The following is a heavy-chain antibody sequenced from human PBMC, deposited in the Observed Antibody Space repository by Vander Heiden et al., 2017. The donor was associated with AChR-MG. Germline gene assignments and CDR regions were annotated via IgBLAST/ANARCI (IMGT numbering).Heavy chain of an antibody. J-gene: IGHJ3*02. V-gene: IGHV3-23*01. CDR1: GFTFSSYG. Sequence: EVQLLESGGDLIQPGESLRICCVASGFTFSSYGMTRLRQAPGKGLEWVSSISGSGATTYYADSVKGRFTISRDNSKNTLYLQMNSLRVEDTAVYFCAKRPLGAAFDIWGQGTMVTVSS. D-gene: IGHD7-27*01. CDR2: ISGSGATT. CDR3: AKRPLGAAFDI.